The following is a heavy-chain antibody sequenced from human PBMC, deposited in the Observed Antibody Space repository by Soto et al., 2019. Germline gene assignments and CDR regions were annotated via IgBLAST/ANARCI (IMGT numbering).Heavy chain of an antibody. CDR2: ISGGGDTT. CDR3: AKGRGGSGSLTPRVDF. Sequence: GGSLILSCAASGFIFNNDAMTWVRQAPGKGLEWVSAISGGGDTTSYADSVKGRFTVSRDGSKNTLYLQMSSLRAEDTALYYCAKGRGGSGSLTPRVDFWGQGTLVTVSS. D-gene: IGHD3-10*01. CDR1: GFIFNNDA. V-gene: IGHV3-23*01. J-gene: IGHJ4*02.